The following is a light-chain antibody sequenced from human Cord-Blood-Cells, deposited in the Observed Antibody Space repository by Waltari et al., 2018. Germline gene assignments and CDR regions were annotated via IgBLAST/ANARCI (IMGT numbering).Light chain of an antibody. CDR3: QQYDNLPLT. CDR1: QAISNY. Sequence: DIQMTQSPSSLSASVVDRVTITCQASQAISNYLNWYQQKPGKAPKLLIYDASNLETGVPSRFSGSGSGTDFTLTISSLQPEDIATYYCQQYDNLPLTFGGGTKVEIK. V-gene: IGKV1-33*01. J-gene: IGKJ4*01. CDR2: DAS.